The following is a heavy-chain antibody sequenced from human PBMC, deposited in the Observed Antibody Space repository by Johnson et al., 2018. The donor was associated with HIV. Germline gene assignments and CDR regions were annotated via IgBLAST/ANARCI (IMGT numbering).Heavy chain of an antibody. CDR3: AKGGGLLSAFDI. V-gene: IGHV3-20*04. D-gene: IGHD2-2*01. CDR2: IKWKGGST. Sequence: VQLVESGGGVVRPGGSLRLSCEASGFTFEDYGMSWVRQVPGKGLEWVSAIKWKGGSTDYADSVKGRFTISRDNSKNTLYLQMNSLRAEDTAVYYCAKGGGLLSAFDIWGQGTMVTVSS. J-gene: IGHJ3*02. CDR1: GFTFEDYG.